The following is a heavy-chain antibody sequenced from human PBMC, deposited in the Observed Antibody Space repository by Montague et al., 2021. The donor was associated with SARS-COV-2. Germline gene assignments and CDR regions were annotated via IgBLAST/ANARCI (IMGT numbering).Heavy chain of an antibody. V-gene: IGHV4-34*01. CDR1: GGSFGDDH. J-gene: IGHJ4*02. Sequence: SETLSLTCAVYGGSFGDDHWSWIRQPPGKGLEWIGDIKQSGSTNYNPSLKSRVTISVDTSKNQFSLKLTSVTAADTAVYFCARGQLSVSMIVVVFTSASYYFDYWGRGALVTVSS. D-gene: IGHD3-22*01. CDR2: IKQSGST. CDR3: ARGQLSVSMIVVVFTSASYYFDY.